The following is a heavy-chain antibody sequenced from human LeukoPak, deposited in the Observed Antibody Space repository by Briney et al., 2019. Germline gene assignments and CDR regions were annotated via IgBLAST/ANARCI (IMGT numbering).Heavy chain of an antibody. CDR1: GGTFSSYA. D-gene: IGHD3-22*01. V-gene: IGHV1-69*06. Sequence: SVEVSCKASGGTFSSYAISWVRQAPGQGLEWMGGIIPIFGTANYAQKFQGRVTITADKSTSTAYMELSSLRSEDTAVYYCASGEDTYYYDSSGRPPGPFDPWGQGTLVTVSS. J-gene: IGHJ5*02. CDR2: IIPIFGTA. CDR3: ASGEDTYYYDSSGRPPGPFDP.